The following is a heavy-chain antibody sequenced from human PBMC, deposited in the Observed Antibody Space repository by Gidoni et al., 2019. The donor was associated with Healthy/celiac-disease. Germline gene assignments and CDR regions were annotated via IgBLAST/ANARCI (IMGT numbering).Heavy chain of an antibody. J-gene: IGHJ3*02. D-gene: IGHD2-2*03. CDR3: AKDGYCSSTSCYGFAFDI. CDR1: GFTFSSYA. V-gene: IGHV3-23*01. Sequence: EVQLLESGGGLVQPGGSLRLSCAASGFTFSSYAMSWVRQAPGKGLEWVSAISGSGGSTYYADSVKGRLTISRDNAKNTLYLQMNSLRAEDTAVYYCAKDGYCSSTSCYGFAFDIWGQGTMVTVSS. CDR2: ISGSGGST.